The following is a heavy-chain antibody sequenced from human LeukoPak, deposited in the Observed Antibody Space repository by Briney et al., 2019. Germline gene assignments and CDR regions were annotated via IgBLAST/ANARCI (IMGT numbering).Heavy chain of an antibody. D-gene: IGHD4-17*01. CDR2: LSYDGSSQ. CDR1: GFTFSGYA. CDR3: ARDLRGDIKYFYYGMDV. V-gene: IGHV3-30-3*01. Sequence: PGGSLRLSCAASGFTFSGYAMHWVRQVPGKGLEWVAALSYDGSSQYYADSVKGRFTISGDNSKNTLCLQMKSLGTEDTAVYYCARDLRGDIKYFYYGMDVWGQGTTVTVSS. J-gene: IGHJ6*02.